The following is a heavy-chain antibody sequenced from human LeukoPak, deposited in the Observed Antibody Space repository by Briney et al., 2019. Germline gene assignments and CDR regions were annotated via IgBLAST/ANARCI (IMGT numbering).Heavy chain of an antibody. V-gene: IGHV3-64D*06. CDR1: GFTFSTYA. J-gene: IGHJ4*02. CDR3: VRGQLVLRGPLSY. D-gene: IGHD6-6*01. Sequence: QPGGSLRLSCSASGFTFSTYAMYWVRQAPGRGLEYVSAVSSSGGSTYDADSVRARFTISRDNSKNTLDLQMSSLRAEDTAVYYCVRGQLVLRGPLSYWGQGTLVTVSS. CDR2: VSSSGGST.